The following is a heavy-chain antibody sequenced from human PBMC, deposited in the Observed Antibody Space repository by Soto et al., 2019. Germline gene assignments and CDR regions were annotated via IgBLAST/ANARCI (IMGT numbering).Heavy chain of an antibody. D-gene: IGHD6-13*01. CDR2: IYYSGST. CDR3: ARLRIAAAGYYYYGMDV. CDR1: GGSISSSSYY. Sequence: ETLSLTCTVSGGSISSSSYYWGWIRQPPGKGLEWIGSIYYSGSTYYNPSLKSRVTISVDTSKNQFSLKLSSVTAADTAVYYCARLRIAAAGYYYYGMDVWGQGTTVTVSS. V-gene: IGHV4-39*01. J-gene: IGHJ6*02.